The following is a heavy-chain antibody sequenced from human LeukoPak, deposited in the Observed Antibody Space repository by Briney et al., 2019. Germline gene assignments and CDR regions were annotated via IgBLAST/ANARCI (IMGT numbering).Heavy chain of an antibody. D-gene: IGHD3-22*01. V-gene: IGHV5-51*01. J-gene: IGHJ1*01. CDR3: ARPDSSGYYYSFEYFQH. CDR1: GYSFPSYW. CDR2: IYPGDSDT. Sequence: GESLKISCKGSGYSFPSYWIGWVRQMPGKGLEWMGIIYPGDSDTRYSPSFQGQVTISADKSISTAYLQWSSLKASDTAMYYCARPDSSGYYYSFEYFQHWGQGTLVTVSS.